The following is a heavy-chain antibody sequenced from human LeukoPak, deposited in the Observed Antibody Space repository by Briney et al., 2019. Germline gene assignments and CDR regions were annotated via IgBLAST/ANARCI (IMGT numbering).Heavy chain of an antibody. CDR1: GFTFSNAW. Sequence: GGSLRLSCAASGFTFSNAWMSWVRQAPGKGLEWVGRIKSKTDGGTTDYAAPVNGRFTISRDDSKNTLYLQMNSLKTEDTAVYYCTTVDIVVVTANDYWGQGTLVTVSS. V-gene: IGHV3-15*01. J-gene: IGHJ4*02. CDR3: TTVDIVVVTANDY. CDR2: IKSKTDGGTT. D-gene: IGHD2-21*02.